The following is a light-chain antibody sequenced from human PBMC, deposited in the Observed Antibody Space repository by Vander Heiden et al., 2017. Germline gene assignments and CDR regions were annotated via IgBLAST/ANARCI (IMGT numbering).Light chain of an antibody. V-gene: IGLV1-44*01. Sequence: QSVLTPPPSASGTPGQRVTIPCSGRSSNLGSNTVTWYQQRPGTAPKLLIYSNNQRPSGVPDRFSGSKSGTSASLAISGLQAEDEADYYCAAWDDSLNGWVFGGGTKLTVL. J-gene: IGLJ3*02. CDR3: AAWDDSLNGWV. CDR1: SSNLGSNT. CDR2: SNN.